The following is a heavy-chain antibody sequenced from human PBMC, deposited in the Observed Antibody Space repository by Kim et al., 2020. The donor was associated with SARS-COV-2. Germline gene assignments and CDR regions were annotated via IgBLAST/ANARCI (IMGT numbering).Heavy chain of an antibody. CDR3: ARYSGSGSYYEMGFDAFDI. D-gene: IGHD3-10*01. CDR2: IDPSDSYT. Sequence: GESLKISCKGSGYSFTSYWISWVRQMPGKGLEWMGRIDPSDSYTNYSPSFQGHVTISADKSISTAYLQWSSLKASDTAMYYCARYSGSGSYYEMGFDAFDIWGQGTMVTVSS. V-gene: IGHV5-10-1*01. CDR1: GYSFTSYW. J-gene: IGHJ3*02.